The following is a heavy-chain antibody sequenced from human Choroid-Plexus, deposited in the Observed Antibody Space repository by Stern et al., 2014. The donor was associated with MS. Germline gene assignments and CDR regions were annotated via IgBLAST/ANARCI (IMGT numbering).Heavy chain of an antibody. Sequence: VRLLQSGGGVVQPGRPLRLSCVASGFTFGSCAMHWVRQAPGKGLGWGAGVSYDGSNKYYADSVKGRFTISRDNSQNTLYMQMSSLRPEDTAVYYCAKDRQYLTYFFDHWGQGSLVTVSS. D-gene: IGHD2/OR15-2a*01. J-gene: IGHJ5*02. CDR2: VSYDGSNK. CDR3: AKDRQYLTYFFDH. V-gene: IGHV3-30*18. CDR1: GFTFGSCA.